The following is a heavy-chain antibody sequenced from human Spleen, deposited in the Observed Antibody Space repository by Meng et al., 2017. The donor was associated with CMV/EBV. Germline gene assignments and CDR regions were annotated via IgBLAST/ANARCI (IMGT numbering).Heavy chain of an antibody. D-gene: IGHD6-6*01. V-gene: IGHV3-7*01. CDR1: GFTFSSYA. CDR2: IKEDGSEK. Sequence: GESLKISCAASGFTFSSYAMHWVRQAPGKGLEWVANIKEDGSEKYYVDSVMGRFTISRDNAKNSLFLQMYSLRAEDTAVYYCARDYRSIAARRPNWYFDLWGRGTLVTVSS. J-gene: IGHJ2*01. CDR3: ARDYRSIAARRPNWYFDL.